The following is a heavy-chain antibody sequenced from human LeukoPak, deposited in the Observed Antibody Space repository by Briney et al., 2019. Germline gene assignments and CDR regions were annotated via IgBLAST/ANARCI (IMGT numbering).Heavy chain of an antibody. CDR2: IYYSGST. J-gene: IGHJ6*02. V-gene: IGHV4-39*01. CDR1: GGSISSSSYY. CDR3: ARAGRQCSSTSCYVYYYGMDV. Sequence: SETLSLTCTVSGGSISSSSYYWGWIRQPPGKGLEWIGSIYYSGSTYYNPSLKSRVTISVDTSKNQFSLKLSSVTAADTAVYYCARAGRQCSSTSCYVYYYGMDVWGQGTTVTVSS. D-gene: IGHD2-2*01.